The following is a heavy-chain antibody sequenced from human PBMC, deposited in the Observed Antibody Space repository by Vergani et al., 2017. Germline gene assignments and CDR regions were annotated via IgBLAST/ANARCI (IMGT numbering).Heavy chain of an antibody. V-gene: IGHV1-69*02. CDR2: IIPILGIA. Sequence: QVQLVQSGAEVKKPGSSVKVSCKASGGTFSSYTISWVRQAPGQGLEWMGRIIPILGIANYAQKFQGRVTITADKSTSTAYMELSSLRSDDTAVYYCARQRWSGFAFDIWGQGTMVTVSS. CDR1: GGTFSSYT. D-gene: IGHD3-3*01. CDR3: ARQRWSGFAFDI. J-gene: IGHJ3*02.